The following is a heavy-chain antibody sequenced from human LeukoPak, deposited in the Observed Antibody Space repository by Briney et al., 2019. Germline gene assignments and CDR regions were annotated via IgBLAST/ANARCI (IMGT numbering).Heavy chain of an antibody. CDR2: TYYRSKWYN. D-gene: IGHD6-19*01. V-gene: IGHV6-1*01. J-gene: IGHJ6*03. CDR3: ARDRREAVAGPNYYYYYMDV. Sequence: SQTLSLTCAISGDSVSSNSAAWNWIRQSPSRVLEWLGRTYYRSKWYNDYAVSVKSRITINPDTSKNQFSLQLNSVTPEDTAVYYCARDRREAVAGPNYYYYYMDVWGKGTTVTVSS. CDR1: GDSVSSNSAA.